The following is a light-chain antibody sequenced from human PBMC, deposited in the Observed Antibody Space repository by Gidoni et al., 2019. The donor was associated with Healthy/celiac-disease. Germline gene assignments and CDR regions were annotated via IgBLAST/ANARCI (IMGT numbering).Light chain of an antibody. V-gene: IGKV2-28*01. CDR2: LGS. CDR3: MQALQTPWT. J-gene: IGKJ1*01. Sequence: DIVMTQSPLSLPVTPGEPASISCRSSQSLLHSNGYNYLDWNLQKPGQSPQLLIYLGSNRASGVPDRFSCSGSGTDFTLKISRVEAEDVGVYYCMQALQTPWTFGQGTKVEIK. CDR1: QSLLHSNGYNY.